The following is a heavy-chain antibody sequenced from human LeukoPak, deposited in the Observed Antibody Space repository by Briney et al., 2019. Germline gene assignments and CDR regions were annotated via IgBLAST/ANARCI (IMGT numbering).Heavy chain of an antibody. CDR3: TRPRITMIENWFDP. Sequence: GGSLRLSCAASGFTFSGSAMHWVRQASGKGLEWVGRIRSKANSYATAYAASVKGRFTISRDDSKNTAYLQMNSLKTEGTAVYYCTRPRITMIENWFDPWGQGTLVTVSS. CDR1: GFTFSGSA. J-gene: IGHJ5*02. V-gene: IGHV3-73*01. CDR2: IRSKANSYAT. D-gene: IGHD3-22*01.